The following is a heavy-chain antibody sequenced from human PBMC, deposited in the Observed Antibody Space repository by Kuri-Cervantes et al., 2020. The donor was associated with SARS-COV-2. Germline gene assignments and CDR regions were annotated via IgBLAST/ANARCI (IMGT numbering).Heavy chain of an antibody. CDR1: GFTFSSYA. Sequence: GGSLRLSCAASGFTFSSYAMNWVRQAPGKGLEWVSYISSSGSTIYYADSVKGRFTISRDNAKNSLYLQMNSLRAEDSALYYCAKELGDCSTGTCYFTMEHWGHGILVTVSS. CDR2: ISSSGSTI. J-gene: IGHJ1*01. V-gene: IGHV3-48*04. CDR3: AKELGDCSTGTCYFTMEH. D-gene: IGHD6-13*01.